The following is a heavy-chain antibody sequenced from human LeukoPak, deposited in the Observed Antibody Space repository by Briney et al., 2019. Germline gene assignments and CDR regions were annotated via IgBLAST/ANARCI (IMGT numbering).Heavy chain of an antibody. CDR3: ARVGGTNYYYYGMDV. D-gene: IGHD1-1*01. J-gene: IGHJ6*02. CDR2: IYYSGST. CDR1: GGSISSSSYY. V-gene: IGHV4-39*07. Sequence: SETLSLTCTVSGGSISSSSYYWGWIRQPPGKGLEWIGSIYYSGSTYYNPSLKSRVTISVDTSKNQFSLKLSSVTAADTAVYYCARVGGTNYYYYGMDVWGQGTTVTVSS.